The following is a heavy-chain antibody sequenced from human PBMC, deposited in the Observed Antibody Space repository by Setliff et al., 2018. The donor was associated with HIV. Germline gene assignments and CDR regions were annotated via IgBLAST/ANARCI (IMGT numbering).Heavy chain of an antibody. D-gene: IGHD6-13*01. CDR1: GDSFSTSSYF. V-gene: IGHV4-39*01. Sequence: SETLSLTCSVSGDSFSTSSYFWGWVRQSPGGGLEWIGNIFYTGFTHYNPSLKSRVTISIDTSKNQFSLRLSSVTAADTAMYYCARHVGISIGGTRGDFDCWGQGTLVTVSS. J-gene: IGHJ4*02. CDR2: IFYTGFT. CDR3: ARHVGISIGGTRGDFDC.